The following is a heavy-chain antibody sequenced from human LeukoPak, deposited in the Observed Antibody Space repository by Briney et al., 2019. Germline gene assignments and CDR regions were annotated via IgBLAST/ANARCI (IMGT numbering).Heavy chain of an antibody. CDR3: ARGSAYYDSSGYLLPLQY. Sequence: PGGSLRLSCAASGFTVSSNYMSWVRQAPGKGLEWVSVIYSGGSTYYADSVKGRFTISRDNSKNTLYLQMNSLRAEDTAVYYCARGSAYYDSSGYLLPLQYWGQGTLVTVSS. CDR1: GFTVSSNY. D-gene: IGHD3-22*01. J-gene: IGHJ4*02. V-gene: IGHV3-53*01. CDR2: IYSGGST.